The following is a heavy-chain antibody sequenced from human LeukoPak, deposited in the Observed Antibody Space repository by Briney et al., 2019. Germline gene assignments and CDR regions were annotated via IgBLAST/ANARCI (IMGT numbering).Heavy chain of an antibody. CDR2: ISYDGSNK. J-gene: IGHJ4*02. D-gene: IGHD2-15*01. V-gene: IGHV3-30*18. CDR3: AKDLGFYCSGGRCYGPFDY. Sequence: PGGSLRLSCAASGFTFSSYGMHWVRQAPGKGLEWVAVISYDGSNKYYADSVKGRFTISRDNSKNTLYLQMNSLRAEDTAVYYCAKDLGFYCSGGRCYGPFDYWGQGTLVTVSS. CDR1: GFTFSSYG.